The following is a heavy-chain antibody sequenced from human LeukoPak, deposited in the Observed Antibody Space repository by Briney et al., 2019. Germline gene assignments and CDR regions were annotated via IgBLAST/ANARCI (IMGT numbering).Heavy chain of an antibody. D-gene: IGHD1-26*01. CDR3: AKKFRRSGGSYSDY. Sequence: PGGSLRLSCAASGFTFSNYGMHWVRQAPGKGLKWVAVILSDGSKEFYKDSVKGRFTISRDNSKNTLYLQMNSLRAEDTAVYYCAKKFRRSGGSYSDYWGQGTLVTVSS. V-gene: IGHV3-33*06. CDR2: ILSDGSKE. CDR1: GFTFSNYG. J-gene: IGHJ4*02.